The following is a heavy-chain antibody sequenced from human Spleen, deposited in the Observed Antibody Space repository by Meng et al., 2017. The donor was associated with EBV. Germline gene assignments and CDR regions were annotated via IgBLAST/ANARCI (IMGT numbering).Heavy chain of an antibody. Sequence: QLGQVGAGVKKPGASVNLSCKAAGYTFSTSAMHWVRQAPGQRLEWMGWIYAGDGSTKYSQRLQDRVTITRDTSASTSYMELSSLGSEDTAVYYCASYTSKGYAIDYWGRGTLVTVSS. CDR2: IYAGDGST. J-gene: IGHJ4*02. V-gene: IGHV1-3*01. CDR1: GYTFSTSA. CDR3: ASYTSKGYAIDY. D-gene: IGHD5-12*01.